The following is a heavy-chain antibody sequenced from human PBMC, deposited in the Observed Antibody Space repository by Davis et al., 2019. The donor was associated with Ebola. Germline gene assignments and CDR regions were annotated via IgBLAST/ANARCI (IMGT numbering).Heavy chain of an antibody. D-gene: IGHD1-1*01. J-gene: IGHJ6*02. CDR3: AATRSYYYYGMDV. CDR2: INPSGGNT. CDR1: GGTFSSYA. Sequence: ASVKVSCKASGGTFSSYAISWVRQAPGQGLEWMGIINPSGGNTSYAQKFQGRVTMTRDTSTSTAYMEPRSLRSDDTAVYYCAATRSYYYYGMDVWGQGTTVTVSS. V-gene: IGHV1-46*01.